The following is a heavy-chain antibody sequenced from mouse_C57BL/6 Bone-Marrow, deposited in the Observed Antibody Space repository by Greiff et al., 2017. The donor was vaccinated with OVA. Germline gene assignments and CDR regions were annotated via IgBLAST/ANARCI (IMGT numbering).Heavy chain of an antibody. D-gene: IGHD1-1*01. J-gene: IGHJ1*03. CDR3: ASRYYYGSSYRYFDV. CDR2: ISYDGSN. CDR1: GYSITSGYY. V-gene: IGHV3-6*01. Sequence: VQLKESGPGLVKPSQSLSLTCSVTGYSITSGYYWNWIRQFPGNKLEWMGYISYDGSNNYNPSLKNRISITRDTSKNQFFLKLNSVTTEDTATYYCASRYYYGSSYRYFDVWGTGTTVTVSS.